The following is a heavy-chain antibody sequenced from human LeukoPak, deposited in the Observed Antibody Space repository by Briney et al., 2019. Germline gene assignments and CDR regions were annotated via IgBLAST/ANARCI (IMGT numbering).Heavy chain of an antibody. CDR3: ARDHHAVTTSIHY. CDR1: GFTFSDYY. J-gene: IGHJ4*02. Sequence: GGSLRLSCAASGFTFSDYYMSWIRQAPGKGLEWVSYISSSSSYSYISSSSGYTSYADSVKGRFTISRDNSKNTLYLQMNSLRAEDTAVYYCARDHHAVTTSIHYWGRGTLVTVSS. V-gene: IGHV3-11*06. D-gene: IGHD4-17*01.